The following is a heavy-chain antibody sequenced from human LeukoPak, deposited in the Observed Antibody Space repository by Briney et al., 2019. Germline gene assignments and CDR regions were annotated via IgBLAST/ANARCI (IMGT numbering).Heavy chain of an antibody. CDR3: ARGVMWWEPVPLDF. Sequence: GASVKVSCKASGYTFTRDAMNWVRQAPGQGLEWMGRISGYNENTDYDQNFQGRVSMTIDTSTNTSYMELRSLTSDDTAVYYCARGVMWWEPVPLDFWGQGTLVTVSS. CDR1: GYTFTRDA. J-gene: IGHJ4*02. D-gene: IGHD3-16*01. V-gene: IGHV1-18*01. CDR2: ISGYNENT.